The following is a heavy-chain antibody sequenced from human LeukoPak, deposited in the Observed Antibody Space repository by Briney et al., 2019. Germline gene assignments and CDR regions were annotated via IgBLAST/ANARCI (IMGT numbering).Heavy chain of an antibody. V-gene: IGHV1-18*01. Sequence: ASVKVSCKCSGYTFTTYGISWMRQAPAQGLEWVGGVSGHNGNKNYAQKLHVRVTITTATSTSTAYMELRSLRSDETAVYYCARDTSYDFWSDPTELFDIWGQGTMVTVSS. D-gene: IGHD3-3*01. J-gene: IGHJ3*02. CDR3: ARDTSYDFWSDPTELFDI. CDR1: GYTFTTYG. CDR2: VSGHNGNK.